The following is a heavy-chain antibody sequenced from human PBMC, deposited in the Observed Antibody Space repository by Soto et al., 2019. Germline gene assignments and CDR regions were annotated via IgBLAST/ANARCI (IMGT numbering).Heavy chain of an antibody. Sequence: QVHLVQSGAEVKKPGASVKVSCKASGYTFTNYDINWVRQAPGQGLEWMGWISTYTGNTNYAQKLQGRVTMTTDTXTXTDXVELRSLRADDTAVYYCARGYYYGSGRPAPGGMDVWGQGTTVTVSS. D-gene: IGHD3-10*01. CDR1: GYTFTNYD. CDR2: ISTYTGNT. V-gene: IGHV1-18*01. CDR3: ARGYYYGSGRPAPGGMDV. J-gene: IGHJ6*02.